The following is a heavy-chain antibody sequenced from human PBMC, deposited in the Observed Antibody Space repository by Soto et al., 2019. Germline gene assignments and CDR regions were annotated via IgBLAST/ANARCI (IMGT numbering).Heavy chain of an antibody. CDR2: ISGSGGST. D-gene: IGHD1-20*01. CDR3: ARGGYKLYGMDV. CDR1: GFTFSSYA. J-gene: IGHJ6*02. V-gene: IGHV3-23*01. Sequence: GGSLRLSWAASGFTFSSYAMSWVRQAPGKGLEWVSAISGSGGSTYYADSVKGRFTISRDNSKNTLYLQMNTLRAEDTAVYYCARGGYKLYGMDVWGQGTTVTVSS.